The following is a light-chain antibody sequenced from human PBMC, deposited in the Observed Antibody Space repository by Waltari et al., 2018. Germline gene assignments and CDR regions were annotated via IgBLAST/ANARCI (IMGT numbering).Light chain of an antibody. Sequence: EIVMTQYPESLAVSLGETATITCKSSQSILYTSNNKNYLAWYQQKPGQPPRLLIYWASSRDSGVPDRFSGSGSGTDFTLTISSLQAEDVAVYYCQQYFDNPRTFGQGTRLEIK. CDR1: QSILYTSNNKNY. J-gene: IGKJ2*01. CDR2: WAS. CDR3: QQYFDNPRT. V-gene: IGKV4-1*01.